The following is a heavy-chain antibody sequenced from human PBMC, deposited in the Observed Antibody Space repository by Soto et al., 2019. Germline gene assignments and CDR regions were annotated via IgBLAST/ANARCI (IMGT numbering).Heavy chain of an antibody. D-gene: IGHD6-13*01. CDR3: ARDRRGIAAAGSGRYFQH. V-gene: IGHV1-46*01. Sequence: QVQLVQSGAEVKKPGASVKVSCKASGYTFTSYYMHWVRQAPGQGLEWMGIINPSGGSTSYAQKFQGRVNMTRDTSTSTVYMELSSLRSEDTAVYYCARDRRGIAAAGSGRYFQHWGQGTLVTVSS. CDR2: INPSGGST. J-gene: IGHJ1*01. CDR1: GYTFTSYY.